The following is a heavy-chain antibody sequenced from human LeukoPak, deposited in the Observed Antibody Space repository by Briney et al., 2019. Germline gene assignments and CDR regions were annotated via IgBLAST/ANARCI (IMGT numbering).Heavy chain of an antibody. CDR2: IYYSVSS. CDR1: GVSISSSAYY. CDR3: ARGRNWNYESHFDY. Sequence: LETLSLTCSVSGVSISSSAYYWAWIRQPPGKGLEWIGSIYYSVSSHYNPSLKSRVTISVDTSKNQFSLKLSSVTAADTAVYYCARGRNWNYESHFDYWGQGTLVTVSS. D-gene: IGHD1-7*01. J-gene: IGHJ4*02. V-gene: IGHV4-39*07.